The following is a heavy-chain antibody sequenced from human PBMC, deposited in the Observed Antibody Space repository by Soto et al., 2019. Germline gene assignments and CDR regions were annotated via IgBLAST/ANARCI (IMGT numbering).Heavy chain of an antibody. CDR1: GGSISSSSYY. CDR3: TGGSSSWYYFDY. D-gene: IGHD6-13*01. V-gene: IGHV4-39*01. J-gene: IGHJ4*02. Sequence: QLQLQESGPGLVKPSETLSLTCTVSGGSISSSSYYWGWIRQPPGKGLEWIGSIYYSGSTYYNPSLKRRVTISVDTSKNQFSLKLSSVTAADTAVYYCTGGSSSWYYFDYWGQGTLVTVSS. CDR2: IYYSGST.